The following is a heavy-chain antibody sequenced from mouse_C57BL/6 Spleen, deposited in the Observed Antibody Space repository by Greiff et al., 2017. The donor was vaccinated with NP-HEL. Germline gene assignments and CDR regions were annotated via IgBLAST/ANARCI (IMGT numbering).Heavy chain of an antibody. CDR3: ARPGNWTY. CDR1: GYTFTSYW. CDR2: IDPSDSYT. Sequence: QVQLQQPGAELVMPGASVKLSCKASGYTFTSYWMHWVKQRLGQGLEWIGEIDPSDSYTNYNQKFKGKSTLTVDKSSSTAYMQLSSLTSEDSAVYYCARPGNWTYWGQGTLVTVSA. J-gene: IGHJ3*01. V-gene: IGHV1-69*01.